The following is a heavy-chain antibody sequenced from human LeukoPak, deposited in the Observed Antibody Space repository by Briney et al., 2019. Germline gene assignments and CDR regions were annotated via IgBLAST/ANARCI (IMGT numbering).Heavy chain of an antibody. CDR3: ARAGMDYYYYYMDV. Sequence: ASVKVSCKASGYTFTGYYMHWVRQAPGQGLEWMGWINPNSGGTNYAQKFQGRVTMTRDTSISTAYMELSRLRSDDTAVYYCARAGMDYYYYYMDVWGKGTTVTVSS. D-gene: IGHD5-18*01. CDR1: GYTFTGYY. CDR2: INPNSGGT. J-gene: IGHJ6*03. V-gene: IGHV1-2*02.